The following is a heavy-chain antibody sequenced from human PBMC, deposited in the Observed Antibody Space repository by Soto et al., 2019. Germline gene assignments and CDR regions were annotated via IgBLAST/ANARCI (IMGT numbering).Heavy chain of an antibody. D-gene: IGHD2-21*02. CDR1: AFSLSTGGVG. Sequence: QITLKESGPTLVKPTQTLTLTCTFSAFSLSTGGVGVGWIRQPPGKALEWLALIYWDDDKRYSPSLSSRHTIPKDTSKNQVVLTMTNMDPVDTASYYCIQSRCGGDCLQSYASYYYYGMDVWGQGTTVTVSS. CDR2: IYWDDDK. V-gene: IGHV2-5*02. J-gene: IGHJ6*02. CDR3: IQSRCGGDCLQSYASYYYYGMDV.